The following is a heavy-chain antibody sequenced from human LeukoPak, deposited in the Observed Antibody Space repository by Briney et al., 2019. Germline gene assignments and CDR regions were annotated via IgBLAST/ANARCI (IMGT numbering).Heavy chain of an antibody. CDR2: IYTSGST. J-gene: IGHJ5*02. Sequence: SQTLSLTCTVSGGSISSGSYNWGGVRQPAGKGLEWIGRIYTSGSTNYNPSLKSRVTISVDTSKNQFSLKLSSVTAADTAVYYCARELYDFWSGYYYGPSYNWFDPWGQGTLVTVSS. CDR1: GGSISSGSYN. CDR3: ARELYDFWSGYYYGPSYNWFDP. D-gene: IGHD3-3*01. V-gene: IGHV4-61*02.